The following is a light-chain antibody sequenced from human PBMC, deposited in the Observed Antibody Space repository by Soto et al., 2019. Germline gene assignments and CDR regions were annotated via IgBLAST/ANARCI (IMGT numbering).Light chain of an antibody. CDR3: LHYYEWPRWT. Sequence: EIVLTQSPATLSLSPGERATVSCRASQSVGGHLAWYQQKPGQAPRLLIYDASNRATGIPARFSGSGTGTEFTLTISSLQSEDFAVYYCLHYYEWPRWTFGQGTKVDNK. V-gene: IGKV3-11*01. CDR2: DAS. CDR1: QSVGGH. J-gene: IGKJ1*01.